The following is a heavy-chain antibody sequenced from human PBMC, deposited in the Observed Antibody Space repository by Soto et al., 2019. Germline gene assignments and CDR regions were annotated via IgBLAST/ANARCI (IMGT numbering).Heavy chain of an antibody. J-gene: IGHJ5*02. CDR2: INTKTGGT. V-gene: IGHV1-2*02. Sequence: HVHLVQSGAEVKKPGASVKVSCKASGYSFTDYYMHWGRQAPGQGLEWMGWINTKTGGTNYAQRVQGRVTMTGDTSINTAYMELSRLRSDDTAVYYCARVGPTGWFDPWGQGTVVTVSA. CDR3: ARVGPTGWFDP. CDR1: GYSFTDYY.